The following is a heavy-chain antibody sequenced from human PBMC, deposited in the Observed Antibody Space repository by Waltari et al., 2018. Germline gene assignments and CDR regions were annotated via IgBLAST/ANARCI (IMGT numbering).Heavy chain of an antibody. CDR3: ARGSSSSFDS. CDR1: GAIASVISAAA. J-gene: IGHJ4*02. D-gene: IGHD6-13*01. Sequence: VQLQQSGPGLVEPSQTLQLTCAVSGAIASVISAAAWNWISQSPSRGLEWLGRTYYRSKWSNEYAVSVRSRITINPDTSKTQFSLHLNSVTPEDTAVYYCARGSSSSFDSWGQGILVTVSS. CDR2: TYYRSKWSN. V-gene: IGHV6-1*01.